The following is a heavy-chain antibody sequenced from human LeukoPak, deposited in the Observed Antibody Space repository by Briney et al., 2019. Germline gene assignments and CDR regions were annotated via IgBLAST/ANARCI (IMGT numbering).Heavy chain of an antibody. CDR1: GYTFTGYY. CDR3: ARDSALAEGSGDY. J-gene: IGHJ4*02. CDR2: INPNSGGT. Sequence: ASVKVSCKASGYTFTGYYMHWVRQAPGQGLEWMGWINPNSGGTNYAQKFQGRVTMTRDMSTSTVYMELSSLRSEDTAVYYCARDSALAEGSGDYWGQGTLVTVSS. D-gene: IGHD3-10*01. V-gene: IGHV1-2*02.